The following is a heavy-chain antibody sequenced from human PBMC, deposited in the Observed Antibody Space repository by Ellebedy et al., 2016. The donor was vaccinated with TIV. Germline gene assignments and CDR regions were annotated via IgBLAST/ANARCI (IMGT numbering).Heavy chain of an antibody. CDR1: GFSFSDYA. D-gene: IGHD3-10*01. J-gene: IGHJ4*02. V-gene: IGHV3-33*07. CDR3: ARDGADYYTSGSYMYYFDY. CDR2: IWYDGTNK. Sequence: GESLKISXAASGFSFSDYAMFWVRQAPGKGLEWVALIWYDGTNKNYADSVKGRFTISRDNSKNTLYLQMNSLRVEDTAVYYCARDGADYYTSGSYMYYFDYWGQGTLATVSS.